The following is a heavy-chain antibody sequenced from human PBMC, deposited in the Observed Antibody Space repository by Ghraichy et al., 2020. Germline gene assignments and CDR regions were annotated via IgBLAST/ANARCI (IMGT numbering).Heavy chain of an antibody. CDR3: ARVDYVWGSYRYPRPGREGY. D-gene: IGHD3-16*02. CDR2: ISAYNGNT. J-gene: IGHJ4*02. V-gene: IGHV1-18*01. Sequence: ASVKVSCKASGYTFTSYGISWVRQAPGQGLEWMGWISAYNGNTNYAQKLQGRVTMTTDTSTSTAYMELRSLRSDDTAVYYCARVDYVWGSYRYPRPGREGYWGQGTLVTVSS. CDR1: GYTFTSYG.